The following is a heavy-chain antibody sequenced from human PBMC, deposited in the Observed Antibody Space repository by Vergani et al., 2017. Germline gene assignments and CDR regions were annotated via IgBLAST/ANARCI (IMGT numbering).Heavy chain of an antibody. D-gene: IGHD3-16*01. J-gene: IGHJ5*02. CDR1: GGPISSYY. V-gene: IGHV4-59*01. CDR3: ARAPRWGYNWFDH. CDR2: IYYSGST. Sequence: QVQLQESGPGLVKPSETLSLTCTVSGGPISSYYWSWIRQPPGKGLEWIGYIYYSGSTNYNPSLKSRVTISVDTSKNQFSLKLSSVTAADTAVYYCARAPRWGYNWFDHWGQGTLVTVSS.